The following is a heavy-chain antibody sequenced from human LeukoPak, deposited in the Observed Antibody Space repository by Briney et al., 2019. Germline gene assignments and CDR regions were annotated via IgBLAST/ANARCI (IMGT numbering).Heavy chain of an antibody. CDR3: ARESLFFHYFDY. D-gene: IGHD3-3*01. CDR2: IYYSGST. V-gene: IGHV4-30-4*08. Sequence: SQTLSLTCTVSGGSISSGDYYWSWIRQPPGKGLEWIGYIYYSGSTYYNPSLKSRVTISVDTSKNQFSLKLSSVTAADTAVYYCARESLFFHYFDYWGQGTLVTVSS. J-gene: IGHJ4*02. CDR1: GGSISSGDYY.